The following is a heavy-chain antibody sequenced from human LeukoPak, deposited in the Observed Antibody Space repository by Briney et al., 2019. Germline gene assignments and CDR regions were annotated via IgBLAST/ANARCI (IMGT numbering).Heavy chain of an antibody. CDR1: GFTFSSYA. Sequence: GGSLRLSCAASGFTFSSYAMSWVRQAPGKGLEWVSAISGSGGSTYYADSVKGRFTISRDNSKNTLYLQMNSLRAEDTAVYYCAKSSITMIVVSTSFDYWGQGTLVTVSS. D-gene: IGHD3-22*01. CDR2: ISGSGGST. V-gene: IGHV3-23*01. CDR3: AKSSITMIVVSTSFDY. J-gene: IGHJ4*02.